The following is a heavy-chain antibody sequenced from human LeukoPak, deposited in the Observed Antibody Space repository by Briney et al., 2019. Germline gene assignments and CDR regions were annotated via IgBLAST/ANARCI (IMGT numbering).Heavy chain of an antibody. Sequence: PSETLSLTCAVYGGSFSGYYWSWIRQPPGKGLEWIGEINHSGSTNYNPSLKSRVTISVDTSKNQFSLKLSSVTAADTAVYYCARAKIAAAVHFDYWGQETPVTVSS. V-gene: IGHV4-34*01. D-gene: IGHD6-13*01. CDR1: GGSFSGYY. CDR3: ARAKIAAAVHFDY. CDR2: INHSGST. J-gene: IGHJ4*02.